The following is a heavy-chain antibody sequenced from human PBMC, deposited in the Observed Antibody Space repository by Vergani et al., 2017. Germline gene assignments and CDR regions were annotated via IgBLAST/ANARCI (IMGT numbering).Heavy chain of an antibody. J-gene: IGHJ4*02. CDR2: ISGSGGST. CDR3: ATPGPLGRYSSSWTPAR. Sequence: EVQLLESGGGLVQPGGSLRLSCAASGFTFSSYAMSWVRQAPGKGLEWVSAISGSGGSTYYADSVKGRFTISRDNSKNTLYLQMNSLRAEDTAVYNCATPGPLGRYSSSWTPARWGQGTLVTVSS. D-gene: IGHD6-13*01. CDR1: GFTFSSYA. V-gene: IGHV3-23*01.